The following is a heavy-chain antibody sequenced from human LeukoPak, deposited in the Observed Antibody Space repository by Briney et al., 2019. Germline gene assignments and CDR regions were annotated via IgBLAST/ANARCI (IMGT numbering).Heavy chain of an antibody. CDR1: GFTFSGYA. Sequence: PGGPLRLSCAASGFTFSGYAMYWVRQAPGKGLEWVAVISYDGTNKYYADSVKGRFTISRDNSENTLYLQMNSLRTEDTAVYYCARGAPPDYWGQGTLVTVSS. V-gene: IGHV3-30-3*01. D-gene: IGHD1-26*01. CDR2: ISYDGTNK. CDR3: ARGAPPDY. J-gene: IGHJ4*02.